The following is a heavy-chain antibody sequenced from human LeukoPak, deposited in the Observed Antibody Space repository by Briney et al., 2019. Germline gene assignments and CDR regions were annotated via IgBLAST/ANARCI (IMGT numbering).Heavy chain of an antibody. D-gene: IGHD3-3*01. V-gene: IGHV4-34*01. CDR3: ARLRSYYDFWSGYPH. CDR2: INHSGST. J-gene: IGHJ4*02. CDR1: GFTFSSYW. Sequence: GSLRLSCAASGFTFSSYWMTWVRQAPGKGLEWIGEINHSGSTNYNPSLKSRVTISVDTSKNQFSLKLSSVTAADTAVYYCARLRSYYDFWSGYPHWGQGTLVTVSS.